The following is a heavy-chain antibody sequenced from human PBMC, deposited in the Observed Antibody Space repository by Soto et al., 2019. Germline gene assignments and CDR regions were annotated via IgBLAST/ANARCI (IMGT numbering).Heavy chain of an antibody. J-gene: IGHJ6*02. D-gene: IGHD1-1*01. CDR2: IMPIFRTP. CDR1: GGTFRNSA. CDR3: ARDNDRPQLGGNYYYILDV. V-gene: IGHV1-69*12. Sequence: QVQLELSGAEVKKPGSSVKLSCKASGGTFRNSAISWVRQAPGQGLEWMGGIMPIFRTPDYAQKFQGRVTITADESTNTAYMELSGLRSDDTAVYYCARDNDRPQLGGNYYYILDVWGHGTTVTVSS.